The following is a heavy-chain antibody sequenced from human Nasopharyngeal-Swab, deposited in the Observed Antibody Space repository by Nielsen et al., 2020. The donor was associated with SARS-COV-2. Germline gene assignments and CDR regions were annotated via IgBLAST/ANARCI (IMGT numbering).Heavy chain of an antibody. CDR3: ARLSGPSSIFGVVREY. J-gene: IGHJ4*02. CDR2: IDPSDSYT. CDR1: GYSFTSYW. V-gene: IGHV5-10-1*01. D-gene: IGHD3-3*01. Sequence: GESLKISCKGSGYSFTSYWISWVRRMPGKGLEWMGRIDPSDSYTNYSPSFQGHVTISADKSISTAYLQWSSLKASDTAMYYCARLSGPSSIFGVVREYWGQGTLVTVSS.